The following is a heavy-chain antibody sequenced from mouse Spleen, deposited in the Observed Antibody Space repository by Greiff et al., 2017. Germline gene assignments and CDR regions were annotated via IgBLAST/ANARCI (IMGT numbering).Heavy chain of an antibody. V-gene: IGHV1-19*01. D-gene: IGHD2-13*01. CDR2: INPYNGGT. Sequence: EVQLQQSGPVLVKPGASVKMSCKASGYTFTDYYMNWVKQSPGKSLEWIGVINPYNGGTSYNQKFKGKATLTVDKSSSTAYMELNSLTSEDSAVYYCARGDYGDYDAGSMDYWGQGTSVTVSS. CDR1: GYTFTDYY. CDR3: ARGDYGDYDAGSMDY. J-gene: IGHJ4*01.